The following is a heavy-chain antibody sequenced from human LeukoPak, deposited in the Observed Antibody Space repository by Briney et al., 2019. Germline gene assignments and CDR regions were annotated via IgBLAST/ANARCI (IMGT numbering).Heavy chain of an antibody. Sequence: ASVKVSCKASGYTFTSYDINWVRQATGQGLEWMGWMNPNSGNTGYAQKFQGRVTMTRDTSISTAYMELSSLRSEDTAVYYCARGPRNYDILTGYREGAWFDTWGQGTLVTVSS. J-gene: IGHJ5*02. D-gene: IGHD3-9*01. CDR1: GYTFTSYD. CDR3: ARGPRNYDILTGYREGAWFDT. V-gene: IGHV1-8*01. CDR2: MNPNSGNT.